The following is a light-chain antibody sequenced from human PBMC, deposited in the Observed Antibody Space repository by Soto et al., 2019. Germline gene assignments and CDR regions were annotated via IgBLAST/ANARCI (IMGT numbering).Light chain of an antibody. CDR2: EVS. J-gene: IGLJ2*01. CDR1: SSDVGSFNF. V-gene: IGLV2-14*01. CDR3: LSWTTRRALV. Sequence: QLVLTQPASVSGAPGQSIAISCTGTSSDVGSFNFVSWYQQHPGKVPKLIIYEVSNRPSGVSSRFSGSKSGDTASLIISGLQAEDEADYYCLSWTTRRALVFGGGTKVTVL.